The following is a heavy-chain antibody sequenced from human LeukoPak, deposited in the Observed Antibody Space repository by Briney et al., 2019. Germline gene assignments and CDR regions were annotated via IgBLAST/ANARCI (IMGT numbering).Heavy chain of an antibody. CDR3: GRGYCSGGSCLKIDY. D-gene: IGHD2-15*01. CDR2: IIPIFGTA. V-gene: IGHV1-69*05. CDR1: GGTFSSYA. Sequence: SVKVSCKASGGTFSSYAVSWVRQAPGQGLEWMGRIIPIFGTANYAQKFQGRVTITTDESTSTAYMELSSLRSEDTAVYYCGRGYCSGGSCLKIDYWGQGTLVTVSS. J-gene: IGHJ4*02.